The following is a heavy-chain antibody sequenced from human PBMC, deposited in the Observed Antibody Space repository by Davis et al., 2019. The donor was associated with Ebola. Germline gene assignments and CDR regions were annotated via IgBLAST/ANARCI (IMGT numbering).Heavy chain of an antibody. CDR2: ISYDGSNK. D-gene: IGHD6-6*01. J-gene: IGHJ6*02. Sequence: GGSLRLSCAASGFTFSSYSMNWVRQAPGKGLEWVAVISYDGSNKYYADSVKGRFTISRDNSKNTLYLQMNSLRVEDTAVYYCARGGLGIAARRYYYYGMDVWGQGTTVTVSS. V-gene: IGHV3-30*03. CDR1: GFTFSSYS. CDR3: ARGGLGIAARRYYYYGMDV.